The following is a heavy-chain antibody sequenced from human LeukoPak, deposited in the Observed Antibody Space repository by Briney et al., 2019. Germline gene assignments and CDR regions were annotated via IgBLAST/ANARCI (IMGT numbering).Heavy chain of an antibody. V-gene: IGHV4-34*01. CDR3: ARKFKSAYYYYYYMDV. CDR1: GGSFSGYY. J-gene: IGHJ6*03. Sequence: SETLSLTCAVYGGSFSGYYWSWIRQPPGKGLEWIGEINHSGSTNYNPSLKCRVTISVDTSKNQFSLKLSSVTAADTAVYYCARKFKSAYYYYYYMDVWGKGTTVTVSS. CDR2: INHSGST.